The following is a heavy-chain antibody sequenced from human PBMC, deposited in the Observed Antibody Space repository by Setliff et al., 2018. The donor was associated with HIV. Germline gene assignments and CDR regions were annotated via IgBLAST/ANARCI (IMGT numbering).Heavy chain of an antibody. J-gene: IGHJ4*02. V-gene: IGHV4-39*01. CDR1: GGSISSSSYY. Sequence: SETLSLTCTVSGGSISSSSYYWGWIRQPPGKGLEWIGSMYYSGSTYYNPSLKSRVTISVDTSKNQFSLKPSSVTAADTAVYYCALSSGSYYNALDNWGQGTLVTVSS. D-gene: IGHD3-10*01. CDR3: ALSSGSYYNALDN. CDR2: MYYSGST.